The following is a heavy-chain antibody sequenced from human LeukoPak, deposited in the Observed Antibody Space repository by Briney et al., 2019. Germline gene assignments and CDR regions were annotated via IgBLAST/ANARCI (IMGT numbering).Heavy chain of an antibody. CDR3: ARETDDIVATITSNFDY. J-gene: IGHJ4*02. D-gene: IGHD5-12*01. CDR1: GYTFTSYG. CDR2: ISAYNGNT. V-gene: IGHV1-18*01. Sequence: GASVKVSCKASGYTFTSYGISWVRQAPGQGLEWMGWISAYNGNTNYAQKFQGRVTMTRDTSISTAYMELSRLRSDDTAVYYCARETDDIVATITSNFDYWGQGTLVTVSS.